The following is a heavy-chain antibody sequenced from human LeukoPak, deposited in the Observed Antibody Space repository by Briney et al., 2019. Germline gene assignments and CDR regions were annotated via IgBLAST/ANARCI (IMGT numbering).Heavy chain of an antibody. D-gene: IGHD6-13*01. CDR2: ISGSGGST. J-gene: IGHJ4*02. V-gene: IGHV3-23*01. CDR1: GFTFSSYA. CDR3: AKVGHGYSSIPLLDY. Sequence: GGSLRLSCAASGFTFSSYAMSGVRQAPGKGLECVSAISGSGGSTYYADSVKGRFTISRDNSKNTLYLQMNSLRAEDTAVYYCAKVGHGYSSIPLLDYWGQGTLVTVSS.